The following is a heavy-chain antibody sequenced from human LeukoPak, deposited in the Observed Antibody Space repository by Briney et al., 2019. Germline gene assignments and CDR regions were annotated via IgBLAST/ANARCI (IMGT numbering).Heavy chain of an antibody. CDR3: ARDTTGYYDSSGFDY. V-gene: IGHV3-48*02. D-gene: IGHD3-22*01. J-gene: IGHJ4*02. CDR2: ISSSSTI. Sequence: GGSLRLSCAASGFTFSSYSMNWVRQAPGKGLEWVSYISSSSTIYYADSVKGRFTISRDNAKNSLYLQMNSLRDEDTAVYYCARDTTGYYDSSGFDYWGQGTLVTVSS. CDR1: GFTFSSYS.